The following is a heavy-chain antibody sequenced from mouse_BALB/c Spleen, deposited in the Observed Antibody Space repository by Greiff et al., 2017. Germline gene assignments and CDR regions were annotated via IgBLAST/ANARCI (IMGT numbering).Heavy chain of an antibody. CDR3: AIDRDDYAMDY. V-gene: IGHV1-7*01. J-gene: IGHJ4*01. CDR2: INPSTGYT. Sequence: QVQLQQSGAELAKPGASVKMSCKASGYTFTSYWMHWVQQRPGQGLEWIGYINPSTGYTEYNQKFKDKATLTADKSSSTAYMQLSSLTSEDSAVYYCAIDRDDYAMDYWGQGTSVTVAS. D-gene: IGHD3-3*01. CDR1: GYTFTSYW.